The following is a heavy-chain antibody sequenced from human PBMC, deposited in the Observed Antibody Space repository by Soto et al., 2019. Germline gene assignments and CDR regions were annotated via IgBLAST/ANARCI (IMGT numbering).Heavy chain of an antibody. CDR1: GFTFSSYS. CDR2: ISSSSGYI. J-gene: IGHJ4*02. V-gene: IGHV3-21*01. CDR3: ARDAFAYDSSGDADY. D-gene: IGHD3-22*01. Sequence: GGSLRLSCAASGFTFSSYSMNWVRQAPGKGLEWVSSISSSSGYIYYADSVKGRFTISRDNAKNSLYLQMNSLRAEDTAVYYCARDAFAYDSSGDADYWGQGTLVTVSS.